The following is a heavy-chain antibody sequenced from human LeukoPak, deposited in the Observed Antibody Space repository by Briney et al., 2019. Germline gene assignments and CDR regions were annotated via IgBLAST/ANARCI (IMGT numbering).Heavy chain of an antibody. D-gene: IGHD3-22*01. CDR1: GFTFSSYW. V-gene: IGHV3-23*01. CDR2: ISGSGGST. CDR3: AKGYYYDSSGYLAHDAFDI. J-gene: IGHJ3*02. Sequence: GGSLRLSCAASGFTFSSYWMHWVRQAPGKGLVWVSAISGSGGSTYYADSVKGRFTISRDNSKNTLYLQMNSLRAEDTAVYYCAKGYYYDSSGYLAHDAFDIWGQGTMVTVSS.